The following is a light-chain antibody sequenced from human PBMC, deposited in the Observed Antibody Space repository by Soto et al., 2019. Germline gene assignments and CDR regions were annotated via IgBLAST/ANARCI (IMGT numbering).Light chain of an antibody. Sequence: DLQMTQSPSSVSASVGDRVTITCRASQGICSWLACFQLKPGKAPKALIYGASTLQSGVPSRFSGCGSGTDFTLTISSLQPENFAAYHCQQGNSFPYTFGQGTKLEI. J-gene: IGKJ2*01. V-gene: IGKV1-12*02. CDR2: GAS. CDR3: QQGNSFPYT. CDR1: QGICSW.